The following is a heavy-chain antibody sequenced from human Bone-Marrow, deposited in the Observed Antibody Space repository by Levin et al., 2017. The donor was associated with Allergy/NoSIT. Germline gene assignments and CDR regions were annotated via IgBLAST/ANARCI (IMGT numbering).Heavy chain of an antibody. J-gene: IGHJ4*02. CDR1: GFAFSDYY. CDR2: ISSTTFYT. V-gene: IGHV3-11*06. D-gene: IGHD2-2*01. Sequence: GGSLRLSCAASGFAFSDYYMSWIRQAPGKGLEWVSYISSTTFYTSYADSVKGRFTISTDNAKRSLYLQMNTLRAEDTAVYYCTRGSGYCSSSGCQARSDYWGQGTLVAVSS. CDR3: TRGSGYCSSSGCQARSDY.